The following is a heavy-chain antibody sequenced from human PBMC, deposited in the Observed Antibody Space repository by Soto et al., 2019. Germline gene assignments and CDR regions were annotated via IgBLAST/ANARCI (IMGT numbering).Heavy chain of an antibody. Sequence: GGSLRLSCAASGFTFNDHAMAWVRQAPGQGLEWVSSISGSGGHSSYVDSVRGRFTISRDNVNNILSLDMSDLRAEDTALYYCAKDCRRLAVTGSAFDSWGQGALVTVSS. CDR2: ISGSGGHS. CDR3: AKDCRRLAVTGSAFDS. V-gene: IGHV3-23*01. J-gene: IGHJ4*02. CDR1: GFTFNDHA. D-gene: IGHD6-19*01.